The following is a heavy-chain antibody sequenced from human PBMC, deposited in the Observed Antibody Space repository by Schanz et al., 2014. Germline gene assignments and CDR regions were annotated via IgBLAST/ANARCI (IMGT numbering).Heavy chain of an antibody. CDR2: IWYDGSNE. CDR3: ARDPNTSAWLPYFDT. Sequence: EQLVESGGALAKPGGPLRLPCAASGFTFCTHGMHWVRQSPGKGLEWVALIWYDGSNEYYADSVKGRFTISRDNSKNTVYLQMNSLRTDDTAMYYCARDPNTSAWLPYFDTWGQGTLVTVSS. D-gene: IGHD6-19*01. CDR1: GFTFCTHG. V-gene: IGHV3-33*08. J-gene: IGHJ4*02.